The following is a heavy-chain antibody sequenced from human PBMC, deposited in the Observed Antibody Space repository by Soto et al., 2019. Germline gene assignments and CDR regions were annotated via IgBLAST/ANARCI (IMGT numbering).Heavy chain of an antibody. CDR1: GYTFTNYA. Sequence: QVQLVQSGAEVKKPGASVKVSCKASGYTFTNYAIHWVRRAPGQSLEWMGWINAGTGDTKYTQNFQGRGTITRDTSATTAYMELSSLRSEDTALYYCASPRVGYWGQGSLVTVSS. D-gene: IGHD1-26*01. CDR3: ASPRVGY. V-gene: IGHV1-3*01. J-gene: IGHJ4*02. CDR2: INAGTGDT.